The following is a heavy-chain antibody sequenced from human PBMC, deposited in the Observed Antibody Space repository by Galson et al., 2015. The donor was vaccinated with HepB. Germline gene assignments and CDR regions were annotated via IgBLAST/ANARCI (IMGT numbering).Heavy chain of an antibody. Sequence: QSGAEVKKPGESLRISCKGSGYSFTSSWISWVRQMPGKGLEWMGRIDPSDSYTNYSPSFQGHVTISADKSISTAYLQWSSLKASDTAMYYCARTDCSSTSCYGVGWFDPWGQGTLVTVSS. CDR2: IDPSDSYT. CDR3: ARTDCSSTSCYGVGWFDP. D-gene: IGHD2-2*01. V-gene: IGHV5-10-1*01. J-gene: IGHJ5*02. CDR1: GYSFTSSW.